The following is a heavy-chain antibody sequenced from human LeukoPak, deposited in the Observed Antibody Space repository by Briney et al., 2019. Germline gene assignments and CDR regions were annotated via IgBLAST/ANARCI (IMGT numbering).Heavy chain of an antibody. CDR1: GYTFTSYG. D-gene: IGHD2-2*01. CDR3: ARVDVVVPAARIDY. J-gene: IGHJ4*02. Sequence: AAVKVSCKASGYTFTSYGISSVRQAPGQRPEWMGWISAYNGNTNYAQKLQGRVTITTDTSTRTAYMELRSLRSDDTAVYYCARVDVVVPAARIDYWGQGTLVTVSS. CDR2: ISAYNGNT. V-gene: IGHV1-18*01.